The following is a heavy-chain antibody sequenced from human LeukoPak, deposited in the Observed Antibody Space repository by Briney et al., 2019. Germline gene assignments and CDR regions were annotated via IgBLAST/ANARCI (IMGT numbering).Heavy chain of an antibody. J-gene: IGHJ4*02. D-gene: IGHD5-24*01. CDR1: GLPFSSSA. Sequence: GGSLRPSCAASGLPFSSSAISWVRKAPGKGLEWVSEISASGGPHYPDSVKGRFAISRDNSKNMLYLQMDSLRADDTAVYYCAKQMTGGRKFEYWVQGALVSVSS. CDR2: ISASGGP. CDR3: AKQMTGGRKFEY. V-gene: IGHV3-23*01.